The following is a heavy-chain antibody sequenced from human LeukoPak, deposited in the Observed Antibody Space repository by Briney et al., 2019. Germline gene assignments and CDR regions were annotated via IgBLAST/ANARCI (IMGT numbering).Heavy chain of an antibody. CDR3: ASRERSSSSFRFDP. CDR2: INPNSGGT. V-gene: IGHV1-2*02. D-gene: IGHD2-2*01. Sequence: ASVKVSCKASGYTFTGYYMHWVRQAPGQGLEWMGWINPNSGGTNYAQKFQGRVTMTRDTSISTAYMELSRLRSDDTAVYYFASRERSSSSFRFDPWGEGTLVTVSS. J-gene: IGHJ5*02. CDR1: GYTFTGYY.